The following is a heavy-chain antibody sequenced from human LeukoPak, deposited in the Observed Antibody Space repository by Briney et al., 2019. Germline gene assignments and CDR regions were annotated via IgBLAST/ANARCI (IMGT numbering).Heavy chain of an antibody. CDR2: INSDGSTT. CDR1: GFTFSSYW. V-gene: IGHV3-74*01. Sequence: PGGSLRLSCAASGFTFSSYWMHWVRQAPGKGLVWVSRINSDGSTTSYADSVMGRFTISRDNAKNTLYLQMNSLRAEDTAVYYRARVIYSGWEGELSDWGQGTLVTVSS. CDR3: ARVIYSGWEGELSD. D-gene: IGHD6-19*01. J-gene: IGHJ4*02.